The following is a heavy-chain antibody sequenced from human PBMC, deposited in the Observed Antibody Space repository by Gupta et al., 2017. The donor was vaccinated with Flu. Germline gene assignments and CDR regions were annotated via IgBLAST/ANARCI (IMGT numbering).Heavy chain of an antibody. Sequence: QITLKESGPTLVKPTQTLTLTCTFSGFSLTTSGVGVAWIRQPPGKALEWLTLIYWNDDKRYSPSLESRLTITKDTSKNQVVLTMSNMDPVDTATYYCVHYTGAPDAFDRWGQGTMVTVSS. CDR1: GFSLTTSGVG. J-gene: IGHJ3*02. CDR2: IYWNDDK. CDR3: VHYTGAPDAFDR. V-gene: IGHV2-5*01. D-gene: IGHD2-8*02.